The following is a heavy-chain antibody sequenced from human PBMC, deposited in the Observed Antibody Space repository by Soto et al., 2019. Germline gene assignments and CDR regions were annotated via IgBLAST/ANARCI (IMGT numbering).Heavy chain of an antibody. J-gene: IGHJ6*02. CDR2: ISYDGSNK. Sequence: QVQLVESGGGVVQPGRSLRLSCAASGFTFSSYAMHWVRQAPGKGLEWVAVISYDGSNKYYADSVKVRFTVSRDNSKNTLYLQMNCLRAEDTAVYYCARTMVRGVIRSAGGMDVWGQGTRSPSP. D-gene: IGHD3-10*01. V-gene: IGHV3-30-3*01. CDR3: ARTMVRGVIRSAGGMDV. CDR1: GFTFSSYA.